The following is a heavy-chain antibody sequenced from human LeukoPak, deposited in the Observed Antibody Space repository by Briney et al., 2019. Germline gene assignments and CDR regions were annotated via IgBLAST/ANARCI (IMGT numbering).Heavy chain of an antibody. V-gene: IGHV1-69*05. CDR1: GGTFSSYA. CDR3: ARGENYYDSSGYYA. J-gene: IGHJ5*02. D-gene: IGHD3-22*01. CDR2: IIPIFGTA. Sequence: SVKVSSKASGGTFSSYAISWVRQAPGQGLEWMGGIIPIFGTANYAQKFQGRVTITTDESTSTAYMELSSLRSEDTAVYYCARGENYYDSSGYYAWGQGTLVTVSS.